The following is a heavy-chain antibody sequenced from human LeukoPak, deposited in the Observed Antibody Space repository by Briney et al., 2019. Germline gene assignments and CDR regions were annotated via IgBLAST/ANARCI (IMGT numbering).Heavy chain of an antibody. CDR2: ISAYNGNT. CDR3: ARDLSGGNYDILTGPYYYYGMDV. CDR1: GCTFTSYG. V-gene: IGHV1-18*01. D-gene: IGHD3-9*01. J-gene: IGHJ6*02. Sequence: GASVKVSCKASGCTFTSYGISWVRQAPGQGLEWMGWISAYNGNTNYAQKLQGRVTMTTDTSTSTAYMELRSLRSDDTAVYYCARDLSGGNYDILTGPYYYYGMDVWGQGTTVTVSS.